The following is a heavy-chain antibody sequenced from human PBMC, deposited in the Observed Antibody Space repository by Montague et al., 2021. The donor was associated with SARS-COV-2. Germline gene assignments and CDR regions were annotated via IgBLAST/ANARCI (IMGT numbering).Heavy chain of an antibody. D-gene: IGHD4-23*01. CDR1: GGSISSYY. J-gene: IGHJ6*02. Sequence: SETLSLTCTVSGGSISSYYWTWIRQPPGKGLESIGYIYHNGSTKYNPSLKSRVTISVDTSKNQFSLKLSSVSVADTAVYYCARGGGNSADYYNYTMDVGGQGTTVTVCS. V-gene: IGHV4-59*01. CDR2: IYHNGST. CDR3: ARGGGNSADYYNYTMDV.